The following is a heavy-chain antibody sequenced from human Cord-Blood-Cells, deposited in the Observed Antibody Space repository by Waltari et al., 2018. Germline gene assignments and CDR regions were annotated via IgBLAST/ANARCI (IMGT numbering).Heavy chain of an antibody. CDR3: ARLRAGIAAAGTDY. Sequence: KPSETLSLTCTVSGGSISSSSYYWGWIRQPPGKGLEWIGSIYYSGSTYYNPSLKSRVTISVDTSKNQFSLKLSSVTAADTAVYYCARLRAGIAAAGTDYWGQGTLVTVSS. D-gene: IGHD6-13*01. V-gene: IGHV4-39*01. J-gene: IGHJ4*02. CDR1: GGSISSSSYY. CDR2: IYYSGST.